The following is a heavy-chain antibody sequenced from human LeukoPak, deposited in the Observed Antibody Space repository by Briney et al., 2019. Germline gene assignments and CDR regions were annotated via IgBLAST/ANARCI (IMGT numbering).Heavy chain of an antibody. CDR1: GFTFSSYE. CDR3: ARGDSSYYYMDV. J-gene: IGHJ6*03. Sequence: GGSLRLSCAASGFTFSSYEMHWVRQATEKGLEWVSPIGAAGDTYYPGSVKGRFTISRENAKHSLYLQMNSLRDGDTAVYYCARGDSSYYYMDVWGKGTTVTVSS. D-gene: IGHD3-22*01. CDR2: IGAAGDT. V-gene: IGHV3-13*01.